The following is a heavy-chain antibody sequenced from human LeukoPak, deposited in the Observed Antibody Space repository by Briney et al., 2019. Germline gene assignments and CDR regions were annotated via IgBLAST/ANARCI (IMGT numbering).Heavy chain of an antibody. CDR2: ISGSDDIT. V-gene: IGHV3-23*01. Sequence: PGGSLRLSCAASGFTFSSYAMSWVRQAPGKGLEWVSTISGSDDITYYADSVKGRFTISRDNSKNTLYLQMNSLRVEDTAVYYCANFHDYCDFWGQGTLVTVSS. CDR3: ANFHDYCDF. CDR1: GFTFSSYA. J-gene: IGHJ4*02.